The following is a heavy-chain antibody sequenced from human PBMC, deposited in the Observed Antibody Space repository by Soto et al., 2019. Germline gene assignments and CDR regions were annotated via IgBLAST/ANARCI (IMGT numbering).Heavy chain of an antibody. V-gene: IGHV1-2*02. D-gene: IGHD6-25*01. Sequence: ASVKVSCKASGYTFTGYYMHCVRQAPGQGPEWMGWISPASGGTNYVQKLQGRVTLTRDTSISIAYMELSSLRSDDTAVYYCARDRGVSGSRYFDLWGRGTLVTVSS. CDR1: GYTFTGYY. CDR2: ISPASGGT. J-gene: IGHJ2*01. CDR3: ARDRGVSGSRYFDL.